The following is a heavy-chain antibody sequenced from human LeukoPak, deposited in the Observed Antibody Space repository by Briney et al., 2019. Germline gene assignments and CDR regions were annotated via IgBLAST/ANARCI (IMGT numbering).Heavy chain of an antibody. J-gene: IGHJ4*02. CDR1: GFTFSSYG. CDR3: AKDSGYTSSWYFGDY. V-gene: IGHV3-30*02. D-gene: IGHD6-13*01. CDR2: IRYDGSNK. Sequence: GGSLRLSRVASGFTFSSYGMHWVRQAPGRGLEWVAFIRYDGSNKYYVDSMKGRFTISKDNSKNTLYLQMNSLRAEDTAFYYCAKDSGYTSSWYFGDYWGQGPLVTVSS.